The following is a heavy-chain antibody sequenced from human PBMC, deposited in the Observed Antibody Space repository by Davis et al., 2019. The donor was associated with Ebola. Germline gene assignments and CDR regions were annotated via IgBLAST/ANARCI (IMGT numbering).Heavy chain of an antibody. CDR1: GGSISSSNW. V-gene: IGHV4-4*02. CDR3: ARLTSKANYYYYGMDV. J-gene: IGHJ6*02. CDR2: IYHSGST. Sequence: SETLSLTCAVSGGSISSSNWWSWVRQPPGKGLEWIGEIYHSGSTNYNPSLKSRVTISVDTSKNQFSLKLSSVTAADTAVYYCARLTSKANYYYYGMDVWGQGTTVTVSS.